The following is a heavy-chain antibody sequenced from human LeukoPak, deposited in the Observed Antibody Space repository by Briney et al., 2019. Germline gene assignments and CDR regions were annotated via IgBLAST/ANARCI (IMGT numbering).Heavy chain of an antibody. D-gene: IGHD4-17*01. Sequence: PSDTLSLTCAVYGGSFSGYYWSWLRQPPGKGLEWLGEINHSGSTNYNPSLKSRVTISVDTSKNQFSLKLSSVTAADTAVYYCARSDDYGDYGGAFDYWGQGTLVTVSS. CDR1: GGSFSGYY. V-gene: IGHV4-34*01. CDR3: ARSDDYGDYGGAFDY. J-gene: IGHJ4*02. CDR2: INHSGST.